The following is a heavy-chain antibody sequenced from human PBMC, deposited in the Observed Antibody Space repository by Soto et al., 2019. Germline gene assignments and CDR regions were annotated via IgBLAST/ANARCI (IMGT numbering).Heavy chain of an antibody. V-gene: IGHV3-30-3*01. CDR3: ARKCSSTSCYGSVY. Sequence: GSLRLSCAASGFTFSSYAMHWVRQAPGKGLEWVAVISYDGSNKYYADSVKGRFTISRDNSKNTLYLQMNSLRAEDTAVYYCARKCSSTSCYGSVYWGYGT. CDR1: GFTFSSYA. D-gene: IGHD2-2*01. J-gene: IGHJ4*01. CDR2: ISYDGSNK.